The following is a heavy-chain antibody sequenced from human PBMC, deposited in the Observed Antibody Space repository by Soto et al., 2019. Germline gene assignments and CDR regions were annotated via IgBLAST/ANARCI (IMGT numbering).Heavy chain of an antibody. J-gene: IGHJ6*02. V-gene: IGHV1-69*13. CDR3: ARGSPGIFGVVISYGMVV. D-gene: IGHD3-3*02. Sequence: SVKVSCKASGGTFSSYAISWVRQAPGQELEWMGGIIPIFGTANYAQKFQGRVTITADESTSTAYMELSSLRSEDTAVYYCARGSPGIFGVVISYGMVVWGQGTTVTVSS. CDR2: IIPIFGTA. CDR1: GGTFSSYA.